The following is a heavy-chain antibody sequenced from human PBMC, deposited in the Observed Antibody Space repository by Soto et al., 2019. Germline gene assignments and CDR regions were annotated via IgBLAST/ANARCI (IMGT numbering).Heavy chain of an antibody. CDR1: GFTFSSYA. CDR2: ISYDGSNK. Sequence: GGSLRLSCAASGFTFSSYAMHWVRQAPGKGLEWVAVISYDGSNKYYADSVKGRFTISRDNSKNTLYLQMNSLRAEDTAVYYCARDRDYGDYELRWFDYWGQGTLVTVSS. J-gene: IGHJ4*02. CDR3: ARDRDYGDYELRWFDY. D-gene: IGHD4-17*01. V-gene: IGHV3-30-3*01.